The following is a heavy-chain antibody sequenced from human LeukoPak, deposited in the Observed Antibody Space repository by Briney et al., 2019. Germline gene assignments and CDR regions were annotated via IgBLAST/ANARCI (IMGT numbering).Heavy chain of an antibody. D-gene: IGHD4-17*01. CDR1: GFSFISYG. V-gene: IGHV3-30*18. CDR2: ISDDGGRK. CDR3: AKRPSDYGDYVSYFDY. J-gene: IGHJ4*02. Sequence: GGSLRLSCAASGFSFISYGMHWVRQAPGKGLEWVGVISDDGGRKDYADSVKGRFTISRDNSKDTLYLQMNSLRAEDTAVYYCAKRPSDYGDYVSYFDYWGQGTLVTVSS.